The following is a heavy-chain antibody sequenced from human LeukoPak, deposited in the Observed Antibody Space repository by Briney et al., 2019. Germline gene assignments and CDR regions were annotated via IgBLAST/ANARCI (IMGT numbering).Heavy chain of an antibody. J-gene: IGHJ4*02. D-gene: IGHD3-22*01. V-gene: IGHV3-30-3*01. Sequence: PGGSLRLSCAASGFTFSSYAMHWVRQAPGKGLEWVAVISYDGSNKYYADSVKGRFTISRDNSKNTLYLQMNSLRAEDTAVYYCARGGPYYDSSGNYLGVGAFDIWGQGTLVTVSS. CDR1: GFTFSSYA. CDR3: ARGGPYYDSSGNYLGVGAFDI. CDR2: ISYDGSNK.